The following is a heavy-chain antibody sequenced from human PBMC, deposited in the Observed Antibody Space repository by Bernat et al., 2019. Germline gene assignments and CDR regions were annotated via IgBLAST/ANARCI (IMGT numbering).Heavy chain of an antibody. V-gene: IGHV4-39*01. Sequence: QLQLQELGPGLVKPSETLSLTCTVSGGSISSSSYYWGWIRQPPGKGLEWIGSIYYSGSTYYNPSLKSRVTISVDTSKNQFSLKLSSVTAADTAVYYCARPLLISYGMDVWGQVTTVTVYS. CDR3: ARPLLISYGMDV. CDR2: IYYSGST. CDR1: GGSISSSSYY. J-gene: IGHJ6*02.